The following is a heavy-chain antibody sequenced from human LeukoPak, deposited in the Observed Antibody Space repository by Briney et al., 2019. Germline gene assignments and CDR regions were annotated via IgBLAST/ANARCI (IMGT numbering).Heavy chain of an antibody. D-gene: IGHD3-10*01. CDR1: GFSFSSYS. Sequence: GGSLRLSCAASGFSFSSYSMIWVRQAPGKGLEWVSYISSSSNAELYADSVKGRFTISRDNAKNSLFLQMNSLRAEDTAVYYCARGRSGGYSDYWGQGTLVTVSS. CDR3: ARGRSGGYSDY. J-gene: IGHJ4*02. V-gene: IGHV3-48*04. CDR2: ISSSSNAE.